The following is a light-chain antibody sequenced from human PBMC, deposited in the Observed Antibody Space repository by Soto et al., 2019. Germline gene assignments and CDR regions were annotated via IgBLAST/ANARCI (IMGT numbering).Light chain of an antibody. CDR1: SSDVGGYNY. CDR2: VVS. V-gene: IGLV2-14*01. J-gene: IGLJ1*01. Sequence: QSVLTQPASVSGSPGQSIAISCTGTSSDVGGYNYVSWHQQHPGKAPKVLISVVSNRPSGVSNRFSGSKSGNTASLTISGLQAEDEADYYCSSYRSGYTYLFGTGTKVTVL. CDR3: SSYRSGYTYL.